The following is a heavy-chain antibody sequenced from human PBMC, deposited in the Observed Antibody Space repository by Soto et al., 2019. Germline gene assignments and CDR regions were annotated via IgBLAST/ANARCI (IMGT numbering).Heavy chain of an antibody. CDR2: ISAYNGNT. CDR3: ARDRRYCTSNSCNPDNWFDP. V-gene: IGHV1-18*04. Sequence: ASVKVSCKASGYTFTSYGISWVRQAPGQGLEWMGWISAYNGNTNYAQKLQDRVTMTADTSTTTAYMELRSLRSDDTAVYYCARDRRYCTSNSCNPDNWFDPWGQGTLVTFSS. D-gene: IGHD2-2*01. CDR1: GYTFTSYG. J-gene: IGHJ5*02.